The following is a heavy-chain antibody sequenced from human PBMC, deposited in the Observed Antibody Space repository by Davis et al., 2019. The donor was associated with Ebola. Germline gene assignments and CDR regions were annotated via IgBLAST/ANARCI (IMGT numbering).Heavy chain of an antibody. V-gene: IGHV4-39*02. J-gene: IGHJ4*02. CDR1: GGSVSSTTDY. CDR3: VRDRSANWEYYFDL. CDR2: IYYSGRT. D-gene: IGHD4/OR15-4a*01. Sequence: SETLSLTCTVSGGSVSSTTDYWGWIRQPPGKGLEWIGSIYYSGRTFYNPSLKSRVTVSVDTSKNQFSLKLTSVAAADTAVYYCVRDRSANWEYYFDLWGQGTLVTVSS.